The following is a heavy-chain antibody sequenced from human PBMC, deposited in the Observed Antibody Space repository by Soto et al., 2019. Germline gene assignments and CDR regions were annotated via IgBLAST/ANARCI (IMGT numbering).Heavy chain of an antibody. J-gene: IGHJ4*02. CDR1: GFTVSSNY. CDR3: ARVSTNTLVGGVITPVGFDY. V-gene: IGHV3-53*01. D-gene: IGHD3-10*01. CDR2: ICTDGST. Sequence: EVQLVESGGGLIQPGGSLRLSCAASGFTVSSNYMRWVRQAPGKGMELVSVICTDGSTDYADSVKGRFTISRDNSKNTLYLQMNSLRFDDTAVYNCARVSTNTLVGGVITPVGFDYWGQGTIVTVSS.